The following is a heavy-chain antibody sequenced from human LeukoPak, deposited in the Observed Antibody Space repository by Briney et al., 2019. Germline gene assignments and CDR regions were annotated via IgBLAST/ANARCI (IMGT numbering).Heavy chain of an antibody. CDR1: GGSISSYY. CDR2: IYYSGST. D-gene: IGHD6-13*01. J-gene: IGHJ5*02. V-gene: IGHV4-59*01. CDR3: ARDLRAAAGTTNWFDP. Sequence: SETLSLTCTVSGGSISSYYWSWIRQPPGKGLEWIGYIYYSGSTNYIPSLKSRVTISVDTSKNQFSLKLSSVTAADTAVYYCARDLRAAAGTTNWFDPWGQGTLVTVSS.